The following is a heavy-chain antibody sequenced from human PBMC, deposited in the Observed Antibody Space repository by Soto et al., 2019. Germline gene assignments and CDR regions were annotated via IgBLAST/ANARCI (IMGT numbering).Heavy chain of an antibody. CDR3: AIVPGGPAVGWDYYFDY. V-gene: IGHV4-4*02. CDR2: IYHSGTT. D-gene: IGHD6-19*01. CDR1: GGTIRSNKW. Sequence: SENLSHRWSVSGGTIRSNKWRNWVRQPPGNGLECIGEIYHSGTTNYHPSLQSRVTLSIDKSKSQFSLELNSVTAADTAVYFFAIVPGGPAVGWDYYFDYWCQGILVT. J-gene: IGHJ4*02.